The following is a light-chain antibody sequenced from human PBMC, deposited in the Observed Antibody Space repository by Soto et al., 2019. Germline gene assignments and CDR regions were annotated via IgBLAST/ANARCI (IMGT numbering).Light chain of an antibody. J-gene: IGKJ1*01. CDR2: GAS. Sequence: IVLTQSPGTLSLSPGERATLSCRASQSVSSSYLAWYQQKPGQAPRLLIYGASSRATGIPDRSSGSGSGTDFTLTISRLEPEDFAVYYCQQYGSSPWTFGQGTKVDI. V-gene: IGKV3-20*01. CDR1: QSVSSSY. CDR3: QQYGSSPWT.